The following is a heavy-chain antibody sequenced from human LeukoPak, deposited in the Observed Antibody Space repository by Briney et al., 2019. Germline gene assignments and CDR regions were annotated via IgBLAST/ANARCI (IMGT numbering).Heavy chain of an antibody. CDR2: IKSKTDGGTT. CDR3: TTESAYCGGDCYSGY. Sequence: PGGSLRLSCAGSGFTFSNAWMSWVHQAPGKGLEWVGRIKSKTDGGTTDYAAPVKGRFTISRDDSKNTLYLQMNSLKTEDTAVYYCTTESAYCGGDCYSGYWGQGTLVTVSS. J-gene: IGHJ4*02. V-gene: IGHV3-15*01. CDR1: GFTFSNAW. D-gene: IGHD2-21*02.